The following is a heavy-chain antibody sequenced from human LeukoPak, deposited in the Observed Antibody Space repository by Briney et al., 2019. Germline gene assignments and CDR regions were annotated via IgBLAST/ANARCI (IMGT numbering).Heavy chain of an antibody. CDR2: ISAYNGNT. J-gene: IGHJ4*02. CDR1: GYTFTSYG. Sequence: ASVKVSCKASGYTFTSYGISWVRQAPGQGLGWMGWISAYNGNTNYAQKLQGRVTMTTDTSTSTAYMELRSLRSDDTAVYYCARDYCSSTSCYNNRGYWGQGTLVTVSS. CDR3: ARDYCSSTSCYNNRGY. V-gene: IGHV1-18*01. D-gene: IGHD2-2*02.